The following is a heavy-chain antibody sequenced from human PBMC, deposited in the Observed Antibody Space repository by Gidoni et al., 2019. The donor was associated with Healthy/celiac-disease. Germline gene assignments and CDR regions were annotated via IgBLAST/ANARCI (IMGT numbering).Heavy chain of an antibody. Sequence: QVQLVESGGGVVQPGRSLRLSCAASGFTFSRYGMPWVRQAPGKGLGWVAVISYDGSNKYYADSVKGRVTISRDNSKNTLYLQMNSLRAEDTAVYYCAKEGGSGSYFLYYYYGMDVWGQGTTVTVSS. V-gene: IGHV3-30*18. J-gene: IGHJ6*02. CDR2: ISYDGSNK. CDR3: AKEGGSGSYFLYYYYGMDV. CDR1: GFTFSRYG. D-gene: IGHD1-26*01.